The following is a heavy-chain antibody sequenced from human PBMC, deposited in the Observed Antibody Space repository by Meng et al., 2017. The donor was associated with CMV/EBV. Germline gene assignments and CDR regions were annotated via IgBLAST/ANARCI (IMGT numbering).Heavy chain of an antibody. V-gene: IGHV4-61*01. CDR3: ARIGGYCSSTSCVGMDV. Sequence: SETLSLTCTVSGGSVSSGSYYWSWIRQPPGKGLEWIGYIYYSGSTNYNPSLKSRVTISVDTSKNQFSLKLSSVTAADTAVYYCARIGGYCSSTSCVGMDVWGQGTTVTVSS. J-gene: IGHJ6*02. CDR2: IYYSGST. CDR1: GGSVSSGSYY. D-gene: IGHD2-2*01.